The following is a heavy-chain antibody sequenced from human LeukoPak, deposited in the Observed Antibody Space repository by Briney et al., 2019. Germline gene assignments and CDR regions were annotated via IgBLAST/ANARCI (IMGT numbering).Heavy chain of an antibody. J-gene: IGHJ4*02. CDR1: GFAFSSYA. V-gene: IGHV3-23*01. Sequence: PGGSLRLSCAASGFAFSSYAMSWVRQAPGKGLEWVSAISGSGGSTYYADSVKGRFTISRDNSKNTLYLQMNSLRAEDTAVYYCARAEGYFDWLLSPYFDYWGQGTLVTVSS. CDR3: ARAEGYFDWLLSPYFDY. D-gene: IGHD3-9*01. CDR2: ISGSGGST.